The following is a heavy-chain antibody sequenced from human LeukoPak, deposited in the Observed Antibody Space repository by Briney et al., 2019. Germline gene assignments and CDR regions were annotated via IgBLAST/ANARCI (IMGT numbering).Heavy chain of an antibody. Sequence: GDSLRLSCTASGFNFNTDPMNWVRQAPGKGLEWLLNIRHSGDTTYADSVKGRFTVSRDNAKNSLYLQMNSLRAEDTAVYYCAKDLIFGVVSDYWGQGPLVTVSS. CDR2: IRHSGDTT. J-gene: IGHJ4*02. D-gene: IGHD3-3*01. CDR1: GFNFNTDP. V-gene: IGHV3-48*01. CDR3: AKDLIFGVVSDY.